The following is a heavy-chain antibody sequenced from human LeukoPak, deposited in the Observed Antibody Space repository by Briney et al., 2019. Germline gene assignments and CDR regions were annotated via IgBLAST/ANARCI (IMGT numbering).Heavy chain of an antibody. D-gene: IGHD5-24*01. CDR1: GGTFSSYA. Sequence: SVKVSCKASGGTFSSYAISWVRQAPGQGLEWMGGIIPIFGTANYAQKFQGRVTITADESTSTAYMELSSLRSEDTAVYYCAAREMAVSYYFDYWGQGTLVTVSS. CDR3: AAREMAVSYYFDY. J-gene: IGHJ4*02. V-gene: IGHV1-69*01. CDR2: IIPIFGTA.